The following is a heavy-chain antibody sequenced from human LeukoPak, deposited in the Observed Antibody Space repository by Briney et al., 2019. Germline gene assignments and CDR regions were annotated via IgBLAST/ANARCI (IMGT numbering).Heavy chain of an antibody. CDR3: ARPGEQQEFRYFDD. V-gene: IGHV3-23*01. CDR2: ISGSGEST. J-gene: IGHJ4*02. D-gene: IGHD6-13*01. Sequence: GGSLRLLCAASGFPFSGFTFRSNAMTWVRQAPGKGLEWVSAISGSGESTYYADSVKGRFTISRDNSNNMLYLQLNSLRGEDTGIYYCARPGEQQEFRYFDDWGQGTLVTVSS. CDR1: GFPFSGFTFRSNA.